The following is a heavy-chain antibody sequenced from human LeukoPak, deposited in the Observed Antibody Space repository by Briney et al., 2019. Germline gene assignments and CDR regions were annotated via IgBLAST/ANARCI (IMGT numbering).Heavy chain of an antibody. D-gene: IGHD5-18*01. CDR2: IYSGGST. J-gene: IGHJ4*02. Sequence: GSHRLPRPPSRFTVNSHFMNWLQQAPPAPLEWPSVIYSGGSTSYADSVKGRFTISRDNSKNTLFLQMNSLRIDDTAVYYCAREGYSSGSRTGIDYWGQGTLVTVSS. CDR3: AREGYSSGSRTGIDY. CDR1: RFTVNSHF. V-gene: IGHV3-53*05.